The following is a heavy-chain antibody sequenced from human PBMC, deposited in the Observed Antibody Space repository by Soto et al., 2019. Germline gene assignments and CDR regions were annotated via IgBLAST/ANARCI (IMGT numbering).Heavy chain of an antibody. CDR3: ARHRQGEWLAYFFDH. Sequence: PSETLSLTCPVAGGSISSYYGSWIRQPPGKGLEWIGYISYSGSTNYNPSLKSRLTISLDTSKNQFSLKLSSVTAADTAVYYCARHRQGEWLAYFFDHWGQGTLVTVSS. CDR2: ISYSGST. V-gene: IGHV4-59*08. J-gene: IGHJ4*02. CDR1: GGSISSYY. D-gene: IGHD6-19*01.